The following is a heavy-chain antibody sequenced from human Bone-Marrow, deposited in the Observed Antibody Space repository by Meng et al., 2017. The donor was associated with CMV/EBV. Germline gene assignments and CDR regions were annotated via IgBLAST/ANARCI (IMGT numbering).Heavy chain of an antibody. V-gene: IGHV3-7*03. CDR1: GFTFSSYW. J-gene: IGHJ4*02. CDR3: ALYDFWSGYYT. D-gene: IGHD3-3*01. CDR2: IKQDGSEK. Sequence: GESLKISCAASGFTFSSYWMSWVRQAPGKGLEWVANIKQDGSEKYYVDSVKGRFTISRDNAKNSLYLQMNSLRAEDTAVYYCALYDFWSGYYTWGQGTLVTVSS.